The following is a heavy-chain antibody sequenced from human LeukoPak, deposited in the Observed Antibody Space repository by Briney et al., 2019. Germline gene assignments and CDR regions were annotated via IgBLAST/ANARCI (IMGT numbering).Heavy chain of an antibody. J-gene: IGHJ5*02. CDR2: MNPNSGNT. CDR1: GYTFTSYD. CDR3: ARAGYSSGWYPNWFDP. V-gene: IGHV1-8*01. D-gene: IGHD6-19*01. Sequence: ASVKVSCKASGYTFTSYDINWVRQATGQGLEWMGWMNPNSGNTGYAQKFQGRVTMTRNTSISTAYMELSSLRSEDTAVYYCARAGYSSGWYPNWFDPWGQGTLVTVSS.